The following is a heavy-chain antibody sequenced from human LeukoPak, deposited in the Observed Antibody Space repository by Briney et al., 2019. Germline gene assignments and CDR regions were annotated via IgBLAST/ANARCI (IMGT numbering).Heavy chain of an antibody. Sequence: GGSLRLSCAASGFTFSSYAMSWVRQAPGKGLEWVSAISGSGGSTYYADSAKGRFTISRDNSKNTLYLQMNSLRAEDTAVYYCAKDRDVVVVAATQYSYWGQGTLVTVSS. V-gene: IGHV3-23*01. CDR3: AKDRDVVVVAATQYSY. CDR2: ISGSGGST. CDR1: GFTFSSYA. J-gene: IGHJ4*02. D-gene: IGHD2-15*01.